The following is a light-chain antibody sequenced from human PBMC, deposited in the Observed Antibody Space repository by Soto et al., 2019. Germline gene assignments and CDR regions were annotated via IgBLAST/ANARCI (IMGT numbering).Light chain of an antibody. J-gene: IGKJ1*01. CDR2: DAS. CDR1: QDIKKY. V-gene: IGKV1-33*01. Sequence: DIQMTQSPSSLSASVGDRVTITCQASQDIKKYLNWYQQKPGKAPNVLIYDASNLQTGVPSRFSGSGSGTDFTFTITSLQPEDIATYYCLQHNSYPWTFGQGTKVEIK. CDR3: LQHNSYPWT.